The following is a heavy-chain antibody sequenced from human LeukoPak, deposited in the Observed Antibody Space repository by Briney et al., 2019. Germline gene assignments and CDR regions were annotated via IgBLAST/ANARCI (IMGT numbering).Heavy chain of an antibody. CDR3: AREYSSGWYRSSRPKNYFDY. J-gene: IGHJ4*02. CDR2: INHSGST. CDR1: GYSISSGYY. V-gene: IGHV4-38-2*02. Sequence: SETLSLTCAVSGYSISSGYYWGWIRQPPGKGLEWIGEINHSGSTNYNPSLKSRVTISVDTSKNQFSLKLSSVTAADTAVYYCAREYSSGWYRSSRPKNYFDYWSQGTLVTVSS. D-gene: IGHD6-19*01.